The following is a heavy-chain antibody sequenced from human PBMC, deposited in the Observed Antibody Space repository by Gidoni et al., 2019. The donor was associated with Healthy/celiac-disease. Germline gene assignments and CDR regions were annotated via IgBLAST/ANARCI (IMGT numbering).Heavy chain of an antibody. D-gene: IGHD3-16*02. CDR1: GYSFTSYW. V-gene: IGHV5-10-1*03. J-gene: IGHJ4*02. Sequence: DVQLVQSGAEVKQLGESLRIPCTGSGYSFTSYWISWVRQMPGKGLEWMGRIDPSDSYTNYSPSFQGHVTISADKSISTAYLQGSSLKASDTAMYYCARLPPTGSYRYLPYWGQGTLVTVSS. CDR2: IDPSDSYT. CDR3: ARLPPTGSYRYLPY.